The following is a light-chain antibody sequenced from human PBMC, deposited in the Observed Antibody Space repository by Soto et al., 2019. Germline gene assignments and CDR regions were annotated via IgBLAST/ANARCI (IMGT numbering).Light chain of an antibody. J-gene: IGKJ3*01. Sequence: IQMTQSPSSLSASIGDRVTISCRASQDISSSLNWYQHKSGKAPKLLIYAASGLHSGVPSRFSGSGSGTDFTLTISSLQPEDFATYYCLQDYNYPLTFGPGTKVDIK. CDR2: AAS. CDR3: LQDYNYPLT. CDR1: QDISSS. V-gene: IGKV1-6*01.